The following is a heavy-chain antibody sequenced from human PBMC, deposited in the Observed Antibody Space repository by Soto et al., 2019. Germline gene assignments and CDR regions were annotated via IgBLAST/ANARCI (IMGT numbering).Heavy chain of an antibody. D-gene: IGHD3-3*01. CDR2: IIPIFDIP. CDR3: AREDTIFGVVDYGMDV. CDR1: GGTFNNYT. J-gene: IGHJ6*02. Sequence: QVQLVQSGAEVKKPGSSVRVSCKASGGTFNNYTITWVRQAPGQGLEWMGGIIPIFDIPNYAQKFQGRVTITAVASTRTAYMELSSLRSKDTAVYYCAREDTIFGVVDYGMDVWGQGTTVTVSS. V-gene: IGHV1-69*12.